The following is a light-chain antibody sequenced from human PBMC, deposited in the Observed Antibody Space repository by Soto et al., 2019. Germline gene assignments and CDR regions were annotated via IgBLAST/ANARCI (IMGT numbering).Light chain of an antibody. CDR1: QSVSSN. V-gene: IGKV3-15*01. Sequence: EKALTQSPVTLSLSPGERATLSCRASQSVSSNLAWYQQRPGQAPRLLIYGASTRASGVPDRFSGSGSGTEFILTISSPQSEDSAVYYCQQYDVWPALTFGGGTKVDIK. CDR2: GAS. J-gene: IGKJ4*01. CDR3: QQYDVWPALT.